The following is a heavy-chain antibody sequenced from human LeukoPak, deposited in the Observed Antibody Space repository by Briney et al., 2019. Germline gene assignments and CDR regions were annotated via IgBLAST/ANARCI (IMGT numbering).Heavy chain of an antibody. J-gene: IGHJ6*02. CDR1: GFTFSSYW. V-gene: IGHV3-7*01. CDR2: IKQDGSEK. D-gene: IGHD4-17*01. CDR3: AKVPTSTTVTTWGYYGMDV. Sequence: PGGSLRLSCAASGFTFSSYWMSWVRQAPGKGLEWVANIKQDGSEKYYVDSVKGRFTISRDNAKNTLYLQMNSLRAEDTAVYYCAKVPTSTTVTTWGYYGMDVWGQGTTVTVSS.